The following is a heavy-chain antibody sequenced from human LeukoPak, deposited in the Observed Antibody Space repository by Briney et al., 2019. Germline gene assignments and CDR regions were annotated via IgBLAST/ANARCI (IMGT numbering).Heavy chain of an antibody. V-gene: IGHV4-34*01. J-gene: IGHJ4*02. D-gene: IGHD6-19*01. CDR2: MNHSGST. Sequence: SETMSLTSALYGGSFSGYYWSWIRPPPGKGLEWIGEMNHSGSTNYNPSLKSRVTISVDTSKNQFSLKLSSVTAADTAVYYCARGRSSSGWYPPPTRYWGQGTLVSVSS. CDR3: ARGRSSSGWYPPPTRY. CDR1: GGSFSGYY.